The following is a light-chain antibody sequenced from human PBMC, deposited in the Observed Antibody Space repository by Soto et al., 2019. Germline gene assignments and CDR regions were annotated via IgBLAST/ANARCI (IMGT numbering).Light chain of an antibody. J-gene: IGKJ5*01. V-gene: IGKV3-15*01. CDR3: QQYNNWPPIT. CDR2: GAS. CDR1: QSVSSN. Sequence: EIVMTQYTASLYVSPGERATLSCRVSQSVSSNLAWYQQKPGQAPRLLIYGASTRATGIPARFSGSGSGTEFTLTISSLQSEDFAVYYCQQYNNWPPITFGQGTRLEIK.